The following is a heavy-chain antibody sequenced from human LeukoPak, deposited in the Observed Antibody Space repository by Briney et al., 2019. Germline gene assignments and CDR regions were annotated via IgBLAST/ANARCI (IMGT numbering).Heavy chain of an antibody. CDR2: INPNSGGT. CDR1: GYTFTGYY. J-gene: IGHJ6*03. V-gene: IGHV1-2*02. D-gene: IGHD3-10*01. CDR3: ARLLRPLLWFGANYYYYMDV. Sequence: GASVKVSCKASGYTFTGYYMHWVRQAPGQGLEWMGWINPNSGGTNYAQKFQGRVTMTRDTSISTAYMELSRLRSDDTAVYYCARLLRPLLWFGANYYYYMDVWGKGTTVTISS.